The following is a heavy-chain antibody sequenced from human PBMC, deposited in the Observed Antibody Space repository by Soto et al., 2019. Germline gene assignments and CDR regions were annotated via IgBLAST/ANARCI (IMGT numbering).Heavy chain of an antibody. CDR3: AKDIMIAAAGTLDY. J-gene: IGHJ4*02. CDR2: ISWNSGSI. V-gene: IGHV3-9*01. Sequence: GGSLRLSCAASGFTFDDYAMHWVRQAPGKGLEWVSGISWNSGSIGYADSVKGRFTISRDNAKNSLYLQMNSLRAEDTALYYCAKDIMIAAAGTLDYWGQGTLVTVSS. CDR1: GFTFDDYA. D-gene: IGHD6-13*01.